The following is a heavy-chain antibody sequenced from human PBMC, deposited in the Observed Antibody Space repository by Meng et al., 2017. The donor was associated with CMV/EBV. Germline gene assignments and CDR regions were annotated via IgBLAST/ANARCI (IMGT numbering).Heavy chain of an antibody. CDR1: GGSFSGYY. V-gene: IGHV4-34*01. CDR2: INHSGST. CDR3: ARESMVRGED. Sequence: QVQLQQWGAGLLKPSETLSLISAVDGGSFSGYYWSWIRQPPGKGLEWIGEINHSGSTNYNPSLKSRVTISVDTSKNQFSLKLSSVTAADTAVYYCARESMVRGEDWGQGTLVTVSS. J-gene: IGHJ4*02. D-gene: IGHD3-10*01.